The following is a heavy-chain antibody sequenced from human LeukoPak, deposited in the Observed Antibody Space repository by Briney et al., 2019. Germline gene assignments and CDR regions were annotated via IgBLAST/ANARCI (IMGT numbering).Heavy chain of an antibody. CDR2: IYYRGNT. D-gene: IGHD1-26*01. CDR3: ARVGSDDFYMDV. Sequence: PSETLSLTCTVSSPSIRCYYWSWIRQPPGKGLEWIGYIYYRGNTKYNPSLKSRVTISVDTSKNQFSLKLRSLTAADPAVYYCARVGSDDFYMDVWGKGTPVTVSS. CDR1: SPSIRCYY. V-gene: IGHV4-59*01. J-gene: IGHJ6*03.